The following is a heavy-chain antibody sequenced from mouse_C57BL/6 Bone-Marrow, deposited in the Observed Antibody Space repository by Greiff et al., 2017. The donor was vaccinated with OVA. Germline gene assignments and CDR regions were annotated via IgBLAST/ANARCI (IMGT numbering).Heavy chain of an antibody. CDR1: GYTFTSYD. V-gene: IGHV1-81*01. D-gene: IGHD1-1*01. CDR3: ASDYGSSSWFAY. J-gene: IGHJ3*01. Sequence: QVQLQQSGAELARPGASVKLSCKASGYTFTSYDISWVKQRTGQGLEWIGEIYPRSGNTYYNEKFKGKATLTADKSSSTAYMELRSLTSEDSAVYFCASDYGSSSWFAYWGQGTLVTVSA. CDR2: IYPRSGNT.